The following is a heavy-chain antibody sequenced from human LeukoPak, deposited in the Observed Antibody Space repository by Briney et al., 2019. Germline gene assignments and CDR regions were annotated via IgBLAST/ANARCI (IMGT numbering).Heavy chain of an antibody. CDR3: ARSFYGSGRRIDY. D-gene: IGHD3-10*01. Sequence: GGSLRLSCAASGFTFSSYGMHWVRQAPGKGLEWVAVISYDGINKYYADSVKGRFTISRDNSKNTLSLQMDSLRLEDTALYYCARSFYGSGRRIDYWGQGTLVTVSS. J-gene: IGHJ4*02. V-gene: IGHV3-30*03. CDR2: ISYDGINK. CDR1: GFTFSSYG.